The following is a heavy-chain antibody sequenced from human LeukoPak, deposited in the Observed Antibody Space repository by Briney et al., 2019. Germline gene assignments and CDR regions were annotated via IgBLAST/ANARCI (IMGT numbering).Heavy chain of an antibody. V-gene: IGHV3-23*01. D-gene: IGHD2-2*01. CDR1: GFTFSSYP. CDR3: ARDPSSTSCLDY. J-gene: IGHJ4*02. CDR2: IIGSGGST. Sequence: PGGSLTLSCAASGFTFSSYPMSWSVRPPGMGREGVSAIIGSGGSTYYPHSVKGRLTISRDNAKNSPYLQMTSLRAEDTAVYYCARDPSSTSCLDYWGQGTLVTVSS.